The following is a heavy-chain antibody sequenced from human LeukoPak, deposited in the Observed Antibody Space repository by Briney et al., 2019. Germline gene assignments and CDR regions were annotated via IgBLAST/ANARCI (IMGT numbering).Heavy chain of an antibody. Sequence: GGSLRLSCAASGITVSSKYMSWVRQAPGKGLEWVSVIYSDGTTYYADSVKGRFTISRDNSKNTLYLQMNSLRAEDTAVYYCASVYYYDSTFGNWGQGTLVTVSS. CDR1: GITVSSKY. CDR3: ASVYYYDSTFGN. CDR2: IYSDGTT. V-gene: IGHV3-66*01. D-gene: IGHD3-22*01. J-gene: IGHJ4*02.